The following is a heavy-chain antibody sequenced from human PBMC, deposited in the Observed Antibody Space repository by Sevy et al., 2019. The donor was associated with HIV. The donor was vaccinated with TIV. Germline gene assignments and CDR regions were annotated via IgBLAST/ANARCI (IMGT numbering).Heavy chain of an antibody. CDR2: LSFGCGKT. J-gene: IGHJ4*02. V-gene: IGHV3-23*01. CDR3: AREGCTRPHDY. D-gene: IGHD2-8*01. CDR1: GFAFYDYS. Sequence: GGSLRLSCAASGFAFYDYSMSWIRQAPGKGLEWVAPLSFGCGKTTYADSVKGRFTISRDNSKNSFYLQMDNLRVEDSSLYNGAREGCTRPHDYWGQGTRVTVSS.